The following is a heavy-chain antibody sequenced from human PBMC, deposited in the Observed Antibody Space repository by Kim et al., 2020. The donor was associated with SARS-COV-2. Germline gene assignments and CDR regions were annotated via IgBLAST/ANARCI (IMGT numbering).Heavy chain of an antibody. J-gene: IGHJ4*02. Sequence: GGSLRLSCAASGFTFSSYAMHWVRQAPGKGLEWVAVISYDGSNKYYADSVKGRFTISRDNSKNTLYLQMNSLRAEDTAVYYCARDWGSGWGEWGQGTLVTDSS. V-gene: IGHV3-30-3*01. CDR2: ISYDGSNK. CDR3: ARDWGSGWGE. CDR1: GFTFSSYA. D-gene: IGHD6-19*01.